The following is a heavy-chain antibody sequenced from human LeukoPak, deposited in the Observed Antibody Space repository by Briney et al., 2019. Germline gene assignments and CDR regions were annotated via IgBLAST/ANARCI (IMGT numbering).Heavy chain of an antibody. CDR3: GRGSVTELDF. CDR1: GFTFSSFW. V-gene: IGHV3-7*01. Sequence: GGPLRPSCAASGFTFSSFWMSWVRQAPGEGLEWLANIKYDGSEKGYVDSVKGRFTISRDNAKNSLYLQMDFLRAEDTAVYYCGRGSVTELDFRGQGTLVTVSS. CDR2: IKYDGSEK. J-gene: IGHJ4*02. D-gene: IGHD2-21*02.